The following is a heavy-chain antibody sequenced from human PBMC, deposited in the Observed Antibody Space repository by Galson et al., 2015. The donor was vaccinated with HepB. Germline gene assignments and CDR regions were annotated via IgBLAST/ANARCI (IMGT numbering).Heavy chain of an antibody. V-gene: IGHV3-30*18. CDR3: AKEANAMDV. CDR1: RFTFTRYA. Sequence: SLRLSCAASRFTFTRYAMHWVRQAPGKGLEWVALISNDGSKEYYAESVKGRFTISRDTSKNTLYLQMSSLSPEDTALYYCAKEANAMDVWGQGTTVTVSS. J-gene: IGHJ6*02. CDR2: ISNDGSKE.